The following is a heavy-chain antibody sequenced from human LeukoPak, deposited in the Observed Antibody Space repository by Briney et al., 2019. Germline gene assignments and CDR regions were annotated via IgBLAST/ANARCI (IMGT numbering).Heavy chain of an antibody. CDR3: ARDFDTSGYTFDY. Sequence: GGSLRLSCAASGFTFSTYSMNWVRQAPGKGLEWVSYISGSSRVIYYADSVKGRFTISRDNAKNSLYLHMNSLRDEDTAVYYCARDFDTSGYTFDYWGQGSQVTVSS. V-gene: IGHV3-48*02. CDR1: GFTFSTYS. CDR2: ISGSSRVI. J-gene: IGHJ4*02. D-gene: IGHD3-22*01.